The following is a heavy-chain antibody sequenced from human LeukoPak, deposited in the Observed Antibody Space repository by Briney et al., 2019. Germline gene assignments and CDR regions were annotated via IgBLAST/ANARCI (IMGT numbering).Heavy chain of an antibody. J-gene: IGHJ6*03. V-gene: IGHV3-33*06. CDR1: GFTFRSYG. CDR3: AKEFQGNYYGSGSYPYYYYYYMDV. CDR2: IWYDGSNK. Sequence: PGRSLRLSCAASGFTFRSYGMHWVRQAPGKGLEWVAVIWYDGSNKYYADSVKGQFTISRDNSKNTLYLQMNSLRAEDTAVYYCAKEFQGNYYGSGSYPYYYYYYMDVWGKGTTVTVSS. D-gene: IGHD3-10*01.